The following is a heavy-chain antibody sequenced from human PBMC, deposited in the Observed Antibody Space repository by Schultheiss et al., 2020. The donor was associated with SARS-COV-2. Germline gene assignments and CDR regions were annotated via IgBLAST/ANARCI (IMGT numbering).Heavy chain of an antibody. CDR1: GFTFSSYA. CDR3: ARWGDCSSTSCYRRNYYYGMDV. CDR2: ISYDGSNK. V-gene: IGHV3-30*04. J-gene: IGHJ6*02. D-gene: IGHD2-2*01. Sequence: GGSLRLSCTASGFTFSSYAMHWVRQAPGKGLEWVAVISYDGSNKYYADSVKGRFTISRDNSKNTLYLQMNSLRAEDTAMYYCARWGDCSSTSCYRRNYYYGMDVWGQGTTVTVSS.